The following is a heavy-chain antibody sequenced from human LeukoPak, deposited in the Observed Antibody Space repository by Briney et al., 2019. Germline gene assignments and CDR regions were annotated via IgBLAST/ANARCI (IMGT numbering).Heavy chain of an antibody. CDR3: ARDVGENNWFDP. D-gene: IGHD3-10*01. V-gene: IGHV3-30-3*01. CDR1: GFTFSSYA. J-gene: IGHJ5*02. CDR2: ISYDGSNK. Sequence: PGGSLRLSCAASGFTFSSYAMHWVRQAPGKGLEWVAVISYDGSNKYYADSVKGRFTISRDNSKNTLYLQMNSLRAEDTAVYYCARDVGENNWFDPWGQGTLVTVSS.